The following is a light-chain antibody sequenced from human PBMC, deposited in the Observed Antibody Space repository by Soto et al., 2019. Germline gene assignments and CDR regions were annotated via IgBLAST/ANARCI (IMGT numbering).Light chain of an antibody. CDR1: QDVLYNVNNKNY. CDR2: WAS. J-gene: IGKJ1*01. Sequence: DVVLTQSPDSLAVSLGGRATINCKSSQDVLYNVNNKNYLAWYQQKPGQSPKLLIYWASTRQSGVPDRFSGSGSRTDFTLTISSLQAEDVAVYYCQQYYGVPRTFGQGTKVDIK. V-gene: IGKV4-1*01. CDR3: QQYYGVPRT.